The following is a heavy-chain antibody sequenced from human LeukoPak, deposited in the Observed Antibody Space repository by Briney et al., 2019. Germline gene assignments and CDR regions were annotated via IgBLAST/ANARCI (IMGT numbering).Heavy chain of an antibody. CDR2: IKQDGSEK. CDR1: GFTFSSYW. V-gene: IGHV3-7*01. J-gene: IGHJ3*02. D-gene: IGHD1-1*01. Sequence: GGSLRLSCAASGFTFSSYWMSWVRQAPGKGLEWVANIKQDGSEKCYVDSVKGRFTISRDNAKNSVYLQMKSLRAEDTAVYYGASGTEWTDAFDIWGQGTMVTVSS. CDR3: ASGTEWTDAFDI.